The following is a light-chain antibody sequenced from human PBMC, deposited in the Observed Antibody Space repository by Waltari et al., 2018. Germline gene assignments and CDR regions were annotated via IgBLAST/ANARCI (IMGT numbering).Light chain of an antibody. V-gene: IGKV1-39*01. Sequence: DIQMTQSPSSLSASVGDTVTVTYRASQNIRTYLNWYQQKTAKAPNLLIYGASTLQRGVPSRFRGSASGTEFTLTVTNLQPDDFATYFCQQSFSSPWTFGQGTTVNI. CDR2: GAS. J-gene: IGKJ1*01. CDR1: QNIRTY. CDR3: QQSFSSPWT.